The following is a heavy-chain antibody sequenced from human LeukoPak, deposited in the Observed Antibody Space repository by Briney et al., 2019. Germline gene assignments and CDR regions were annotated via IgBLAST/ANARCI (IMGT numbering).Heavy chain of an antibody. D-gene: IGHD6-19*01. Sequence: AESLRPSSAAPGFTFSSYSMPWVRKAPGKGLVWVSRINSDGSRTSYAASVNGRSTLSTDNANNTPYMQMNSLRAEDTAVYYCARDPPAIAVAGTKNWFDPWGQGTLVTVSS. CDR1: GFTFSSYS. V-gene: IGHV3-74*01. CDR2: INSDGSRT. CDR3: ARDPPAIAVAGTKNWFDP. J-gene: IGHJ5*02.